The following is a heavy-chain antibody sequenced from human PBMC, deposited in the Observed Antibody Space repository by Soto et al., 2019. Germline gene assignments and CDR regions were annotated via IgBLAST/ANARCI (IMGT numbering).Heavy chain of an antibody. D-gene: IGHD6-19*01. V-gene: IGHV1-18*01. J-gene: IGHJ4*02. CDR3: ARGPLDSSGWSITLVDY. Sequence: ASVKVSCKASGYRFTSYGISWVRQAPGQGLEWLGWISAYDDNTKYAQTLQGRVSMSTDTSTNTAYMELRSLRSDDTAVYYCARGPLDSSGWSITLVDYWGQGTLVTVSS. CDR2: ISAYDDNT. CDR1: GYRFTSYG.